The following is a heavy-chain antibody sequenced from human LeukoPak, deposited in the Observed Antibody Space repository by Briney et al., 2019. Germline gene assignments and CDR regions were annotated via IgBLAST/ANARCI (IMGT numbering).Heavy chain of an antibody. Sequence: GASVKVSSKASGYTFTSYAMHWVRQAPRQRLEWMGWINAGNGNTKYSQKFQGRVTITRDTSASTAYMELSSLRSEDTAVYYCARDRLAVAGTELDYWGQGTLVTVSS. V-gene: IGHV1-3*01. CDR3: ARDRLAVAGTELDY. D-gene: IGHD6-19*01. J-gene: IGHJ4*02. CDR1: GYTFTSYA. CDR2: INAGNGNT.